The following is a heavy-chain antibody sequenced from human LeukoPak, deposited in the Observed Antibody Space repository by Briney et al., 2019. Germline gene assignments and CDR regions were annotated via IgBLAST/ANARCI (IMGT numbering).Heavy chain of an antibody. Sequence: PGGSLRLSCVASGFTFSSCGMHWVRQAPGKGLEWVSRINPDGSTTTYADSVKGRFTISRDNAKNTVYLQMNSLRAEDTAVYYCARVLSGSWDWFDPWGQGTLVTVSS. CDR1: GFTFSSCG. J-gene: IGHJ5*02. V-gene: IGHV3-74*01. CDR2: INPDGSTT. D-gene: IGHD3-22*01. CDR3: ARVLSGSWDWFDP.